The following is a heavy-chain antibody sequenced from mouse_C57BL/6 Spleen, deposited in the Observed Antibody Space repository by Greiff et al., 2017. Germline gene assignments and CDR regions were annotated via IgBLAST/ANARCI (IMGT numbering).Heavy chain of an antibody. Sequence: VQLQQSGPELVKPGDSVKISCKASGYSFTGYFMNWVMQSHGKSLEWIGRINPYNGDTFYNQKFKGKATLTVDKSSSTAHMELRSLTSEDSAVYYCAREFPYYYGSFDDWGQGTTLTVSS. CDR1: GYSFTGYF. J-gene: IGHJ2*01. V-gene: IGHV1-20*01. CDR3: AREFPYYYGSFDD. CDR2: INPYNGDT. D-gene: IGHD1-1*01.